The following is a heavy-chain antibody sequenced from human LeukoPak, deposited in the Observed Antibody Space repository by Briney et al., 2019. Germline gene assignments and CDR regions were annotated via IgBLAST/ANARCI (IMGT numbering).Heavy chain of an antibody. D-gene: IGHD5-12*01. V-gene: IGHV3-30*03. Sequence: PGGSLRLACAASGCTVSNYWMSWVRQDPGKGLEWAALISSDGNDKLYGDSVKGRFTISRDDSKSTLYLQMNSLRAEDTAVYYCTTKVIRGNSGDDYDDWGQGTLVTASS. CDR2: ISSDGNDK. CDR3: TTKVIRGNSGDDYDD. CDR1: GCTVSNYW. J-gene: IGHJ4*02.